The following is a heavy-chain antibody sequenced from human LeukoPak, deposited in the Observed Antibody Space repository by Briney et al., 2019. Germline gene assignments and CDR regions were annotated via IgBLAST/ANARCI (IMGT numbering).Heavy chain of an antibody. CDR3: ARVTEYGGNSVADY. CDR1: GFTFSSSA. D-gene: IGHD4-23*01. Sequence: GGSLRLSCAASGFTFSSSAIHWVRQAPGRGLEWVSYISGSGTAIYYADSVKGRFTISRDNAKNSLYLQMNSLRDEDTAVYYCARVTEYGGNSVADYWGQGTLVTVPS. CDR2: ISGSGTAI. V-gene: IGHV3-48*02. J-gene: IGHJ4*02.